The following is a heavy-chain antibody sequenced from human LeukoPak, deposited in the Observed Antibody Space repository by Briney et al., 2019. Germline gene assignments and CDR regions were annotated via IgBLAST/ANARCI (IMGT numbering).Heavy chain of an antibody. Sequence: PSETLSLTCAVYGGSFSGYYWSWIRQPPGKGLEWIGEINHSGSTNYNPSLKSRVTISVDTSKNQFSLKVSSVTAADTAVYYCARGARTPSGYGSRTAGRANWFDPWGQGTLVTVSS. CDR1: GGSFSGYY. CDR3: ARGARTPSGYGSRTAGRANWFDP. V-gene: IGHV4-34*01. CDR2: INHSGST. D-gene: IGHD5-12*01. J-gene: IGHJ5*02.